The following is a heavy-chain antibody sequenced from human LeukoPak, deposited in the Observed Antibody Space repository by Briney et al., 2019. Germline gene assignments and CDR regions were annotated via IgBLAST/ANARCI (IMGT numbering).Heavy chain of an antibody. Sequence: GGSLRLSCAASGFTFSKTWMSWVRQAPGKGLEWVANIKVDGSERYYVDSVKGRFTISRDNAKNSLYLQMNSLRAEETAIYYCARDWNYGFDYWGQGTLVTVSS. CDR2: IKVDGSER. V-gene: IGHV3-7*01. J-gene: IGHJ4*02. D-gene: IGHD1-7*01. CDR3: ARDWNYGFDY. CDR1: GFTFSKTW.